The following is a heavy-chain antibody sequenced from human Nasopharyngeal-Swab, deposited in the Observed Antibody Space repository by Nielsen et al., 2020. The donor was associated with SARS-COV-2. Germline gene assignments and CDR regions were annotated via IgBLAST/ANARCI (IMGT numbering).Heavy chain of an antibody. CDR1: GFTFKNAW. V-gene: IGHV3-15*01. CDR2: IKSKTAGETT. J-gene: IGHJ4*02. Sequence: GESLKISCAASGFTFKNAWMSWVRQAPGKGLEWVGRIKSKTAGETTDYAAPVKGRFIISRDDSKDTVYLQMNSLKTEDTAIYYCTTDLHDFGDLEYWGQGTLLTVSS. CDR3: TTDLHDFGDLEY. D-gene: IGHD4-17*01.